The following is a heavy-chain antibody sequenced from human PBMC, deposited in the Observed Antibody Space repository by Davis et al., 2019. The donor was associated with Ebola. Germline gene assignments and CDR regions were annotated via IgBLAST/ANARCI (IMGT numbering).Heavy chain of an antibody. D-gene: IGHD2-15*01. V-gene: IGHV4-59*01. CDR1: GDSISTYY. Sequence: SETLSLTCTVSGDSISTYYWNWIRQPPGKGLEWIGYIFQSGSPYYNPSLQSRVTMLVDTSKNQFSLNLSSVTAADTAVYYCARVDCRGGSCYRSIDFWGQGSLVTVSS. CDR2: IFQSGSP. J-gene: IGHJ4*02. CDR3: ARVDCRGGSCYRSIDF.